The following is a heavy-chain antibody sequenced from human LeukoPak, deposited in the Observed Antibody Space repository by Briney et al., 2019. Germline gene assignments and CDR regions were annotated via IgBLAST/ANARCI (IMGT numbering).Heavy chain of an antibody. CDR1: GYSITSGYY. CDR2: IYHSGST. J-gene: IGHJ4*02. V-gene: IGHV4-38-2*02. CDR3: ARVGATSEY. Sequence: SETLSLTCTVSGYSITSGYYWGWIRQPPGKGLEWIGSIYHSGSTYYNPSLKSRVTMSVDTSKNQVSLKLSSVTAADTAVYYCARVGATSEYWGQGTLVTVSS. D-gene: IGHD1-26*01.